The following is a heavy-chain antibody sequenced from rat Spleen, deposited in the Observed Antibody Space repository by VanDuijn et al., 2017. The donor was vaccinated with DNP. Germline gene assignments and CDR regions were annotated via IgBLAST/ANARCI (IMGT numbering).Heavy chain of an antibody. D-gene: IGHD1-11*01. Sequence: EVQLQESGSGLVKPSQSLSLTCSVTGYSITNNYWGWIRKFPGNKMEWIGHISYRGSTNYNPSPKSRISITRDTSKNQFFLQLNSVTTEDTATYYCARYGPTAAPDYWGQGVMVTVSS. CDR1: GYSITNNY. CDR2: ISYRGST. CDR3: ARYGPTAAPDY. V-gene: IGHV3-1*01. J-gene: IGHJ2*01.